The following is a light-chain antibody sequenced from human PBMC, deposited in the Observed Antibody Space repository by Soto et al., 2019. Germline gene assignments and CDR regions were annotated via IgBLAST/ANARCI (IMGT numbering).Light chain of an antibody. CDR1: SSDVGRYNY. Sequence: QSVLTQPAFVSGSPGQSITISCTGTSSDVGRYNYVSWYQQYPGKAPKLIIYEVSDRPSGVSDRFSGSKSDNTASLTISGLQAEDEADYFCSSFTSTTTFYVFGTGTKVTVL. J-gene: IGLJ1*01. V-gene: IGLV2-14*01. CDR2: EVS. CDR3: SSFTSTTTFYV.